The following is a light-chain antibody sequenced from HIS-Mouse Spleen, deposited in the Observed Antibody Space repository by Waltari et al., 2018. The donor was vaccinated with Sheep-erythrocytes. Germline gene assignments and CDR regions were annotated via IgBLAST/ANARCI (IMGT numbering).Light chain of an antibody. CDR1: KLGYKY. CDR2: QDS. Sequence: SYELTQPPSVSVSPGQTASITCSGDKLGYKYAGGYQQKPGQSPVLVIYQDSKRPSGIPERFSGSNSGNTATLTISGTQAMDEADYYCQAWDSSTAWNVVFGGGTKLTVL. V-gene: IGLV3-1*01. J-gene: IGLJ2*01. CDR3: QAWDSSTAWNVV.